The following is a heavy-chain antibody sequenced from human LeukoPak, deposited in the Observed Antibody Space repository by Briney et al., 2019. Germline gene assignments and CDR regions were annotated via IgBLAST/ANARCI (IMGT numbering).Heavy chain of an antibody. CDR3: ARASLGAYSPTYYFDY. D-gene: IGHD1-26*01. Sequence: PSETLSLTCTVSGGSISSSSYYWGWIRQPPGKGPEWIGSMYYSGSTHYDPSLKSRVIIRPDTSKNQFSLKLSSVTAADTAVYYCARASLGAYSPTYYFDYWGQGTLVTVSS. J-gene: IGHJ4*02. V-gene: IGHV4-39*07. CDR1: GGSISSSSYY. CDR2: MYYSGST.